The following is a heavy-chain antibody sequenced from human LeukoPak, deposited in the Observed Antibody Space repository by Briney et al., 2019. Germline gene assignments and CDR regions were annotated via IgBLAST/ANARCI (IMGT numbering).Heavy chain of an antibody. CDR1: GFTFSSYA. CDR3: AKARGYCSSNNCYSYHY. J-gene: IGHJ4*02. V-gene: IGHV3-23*01. D-gene: IGHD2-15*01. Sequence: GGSLRLSCAASGFTFSSYAMSWVRQAPGKGLEWVSGISGGGSTYYADSVKGRFTTSRDNSKNTLYLQINSLRAEDTAVYYCAKARGYCSSNNCYSYHYWGQGTLVTVSS. CDR2: ISGGGST.